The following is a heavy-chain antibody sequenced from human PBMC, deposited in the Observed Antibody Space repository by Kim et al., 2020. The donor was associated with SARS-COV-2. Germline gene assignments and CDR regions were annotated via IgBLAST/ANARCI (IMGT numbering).Heavy chain of an antibody. V-gene: IGHV3-11*05. Sequence: GGSLRLSCAASGFTFSDYYMSWIRQAPGKGLEWVSYISSSSSYTNYADSVKGRFTISRDNAKNSLYLQMNSLRAEDTAVYYCARDRSYSSSPDPYFDYWGQGTLVPVSS. J-gene: IGHJ4*02. D-gene: IGHD6-6*01. CDR1: GFTFSDYY. CDR3: ARDRSYSSSPDPYFDY. CDR2: ISSSSSYT.